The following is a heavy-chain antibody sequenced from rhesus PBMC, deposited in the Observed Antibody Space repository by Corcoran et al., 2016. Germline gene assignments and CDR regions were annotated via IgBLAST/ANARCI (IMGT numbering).Heavy chain of an antibody. Sequence: QLQLQESGPAGVKPSETLSLTCAVSGGSISSSNWSIWTLQVPVKGLEWLGGIYGRGGNTEQHPSLTSRITISIDTAKNQFSLKLSSVTAADTAVYYCASSRSKVAIIRDYWGQGVLVTVSS. CDR1: GGSISSSNW. J-gene: IGHJ4*01. CDR3: ASSRSKVAIIRDY. V-gene: IGHV4-93*02. D-gene: IGHD4-29*01. CDR2: IYGRGGNT.